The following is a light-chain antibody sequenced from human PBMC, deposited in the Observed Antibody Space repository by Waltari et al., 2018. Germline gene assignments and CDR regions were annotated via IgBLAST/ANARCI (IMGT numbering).Light chain of an antibody. CDR3: ATWDDSLNGWV. V-gene: IGLV1-44*01. J-gene: IGLJ3*02. Sequence: QSVLTQPPAASGTPGQRVTISCSGSSSNIGAYTVNWYQHPPGTAPNPLIYCSYHRPSGVPARFAGSQSGTSASLAISELQSDDEADYYCATWDDSLNGWVFGGGTKLTVL. CDR2: CSY. CDR1: SSNIGAYT.